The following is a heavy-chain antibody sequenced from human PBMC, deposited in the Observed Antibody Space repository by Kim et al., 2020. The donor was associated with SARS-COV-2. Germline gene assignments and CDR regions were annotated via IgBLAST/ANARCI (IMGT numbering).Heavy chain of an antibody. J-gene: IGHJ4*02. CDR1: GYTFTSYG. D-gene: IGHD3-10*01. CDR3: ARAPVLLWFGELPVDY. Sequence: ASVKVSCKASGYTFTSYGISWVRQAPGQGLEWMGWISAYNGNTNYAQKLQGRVTMITDTSTSTAYMELRSLRSDDTAVYYCARAPVLLWFGELPVDYWGQGTLVTVSS. CDR2: ISAYNGNT. V-gene: IGHV1-18*01.